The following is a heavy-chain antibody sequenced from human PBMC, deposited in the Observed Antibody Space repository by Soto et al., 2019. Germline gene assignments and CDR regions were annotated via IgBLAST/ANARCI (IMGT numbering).Heavy chain of an antibody. CDR2: IYSGGST. D-gene: IGHD6-13*01. Sequence: GGSLRLSCAASGFTVISNYMSWVRQAPGKGLEWVSVIYSGGSTYYADSVKGRFTISRDNSKNTLYLQMNSLRAEDTAVYYCARYSSSSDAFDIWGQGTMVTVSS. J-gene: IGHJ3*02. CDR1: GFTVISNY. CDR3: ARYSSSSDAFDI. V-gene: IGHV3-66*01.